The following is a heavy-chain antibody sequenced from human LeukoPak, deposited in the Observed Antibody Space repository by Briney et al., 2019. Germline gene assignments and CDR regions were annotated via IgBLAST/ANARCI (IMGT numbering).Heavy chain of an antibody. D-gene: IGHD4-17*01. J-gene: IGHJ5*02. CDR3: AKDPLERPTVIPSVGGWFDP. Sequence: ASVKVSCKASGYTFTGYYMHWVRQAPGQGLERMGWINPNSGGTNYAQKFQGWVTMTRDTSISTAYMELSRLRSDDTAVYYCAKDPLERPTVIPSVGGWFDPWGQGTLVTVSS. CDR2: INPNSGGT. CDR1: GYTFTGYY. V-gene: IGHV1-2*04.